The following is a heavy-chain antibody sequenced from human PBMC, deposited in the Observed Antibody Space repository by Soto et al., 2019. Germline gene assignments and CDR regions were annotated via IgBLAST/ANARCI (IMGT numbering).Heavy chain of an antibody. CDR1: GFTFDDYA. Sequence: EVQLVESGGVVVQPGGSLRLSCAASGFTFDDYAMHWVRQAPGKGLEWVSLISWDGGSTYYADSVKGRFTISRDNSKNSLYLQMNSLRAEDTALYYWSKEASDSSGYYYSYWGQGTLVTVSS. CDR2: ISWDGGST. V-gene: IGHV3-43D*04. J-gene: IGHJ4*02. CDR3: SKEASDSSGYYYSY. D-gene: IGHD3-22*01.